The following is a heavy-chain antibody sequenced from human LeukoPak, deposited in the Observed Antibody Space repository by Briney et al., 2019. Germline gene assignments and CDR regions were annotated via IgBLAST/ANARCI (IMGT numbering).Heavy chain of an antibody. V-gene: IGHV4-39*01. Sequence: PSETLSLTCTVSGGSISSSSYYWGWIRQPPEKGLEWIGSIYYSGSTYYNPSLKSRVTISVDTSKNQFSLKLSSVTAADTAVYYCARNRGVTTMTTDLGYWGQGTLVTVSS. CDR3: ARNRGVTTMTTDLGY. CDR2: IYYSGST. D-gene: IGHD4-17*01. J-gene: IGHJ4*02. CDR1: GGSISSSSYY.